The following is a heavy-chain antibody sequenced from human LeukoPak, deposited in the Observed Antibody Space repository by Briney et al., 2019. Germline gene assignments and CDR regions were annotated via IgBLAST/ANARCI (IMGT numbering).Heavy chain of an antibody. D-gene: IGHD5-24*01. V-gene: IGHV1-2*06. CDR2: INPNSGGT. J-gene: IGHJ4*02. CDR3: ARESGWLQFNY. Sequence: ASVKVSCKASGYTFTDYYMHWVRQAPEQGLEWMGRINPNSGGTNYAQKFQGRVTMTRDTSISTAYMELSRLRSDDTAVYYCARESGWLQFNYWGQGTLVTVSS. CDR1: GYTFTDYY.